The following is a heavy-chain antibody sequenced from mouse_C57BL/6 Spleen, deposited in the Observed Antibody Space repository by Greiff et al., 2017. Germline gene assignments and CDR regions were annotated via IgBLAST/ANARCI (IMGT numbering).Heavy chain of an antibody. CDR1: GYTFTSYW. V-gene: IGHV1-64*01. Sequence: QVHVKQPGAELVKPGASVKLSCKASGYTFTSYWMHWVKQRPGQGLEWIGMIHPNSGSTNYNEKFKSKATLTVDKSSSTAYMQLSSLTSEDSAVYYCAREGGNLFAYWGQGTLVTVSA. D-gene: IGHD2-1*01. CDR3: AREGGNLFAY. CDR2: IHPNSGST. J-gene: IGHJ3*01.